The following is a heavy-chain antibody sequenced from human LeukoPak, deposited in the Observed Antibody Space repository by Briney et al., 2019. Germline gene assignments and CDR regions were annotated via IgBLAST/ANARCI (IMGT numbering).Heavy chain of an antibody. D-gene: IGHD3-10*01. CDR3: ARVRFGEDNPCDY. CDR2: MYHSGNA. CDR1: GDSIDSGGYY. Sequence: SQTLSLTCTVSGDSIDSGGYYWSWIRQHPGKDLEWIGHMYHSGNAYYNPSLESRVTISMDTSKNQFSLKLTSVTAADTAVYFCARVRFGEDNPCDYWGQGTLVTVSS. V-gene: IGHV4-31*03. J-gene: IGHJ4*02.